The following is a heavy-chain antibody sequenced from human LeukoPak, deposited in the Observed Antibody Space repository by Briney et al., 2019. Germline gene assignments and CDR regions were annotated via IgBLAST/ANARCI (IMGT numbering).Heavy chain of an antibody. CDR2: ISYDGSNK. J-gene: IGHJ4*02. CDR3: AKAPMIVVVPDY. CDR1: GFTFSSYA. V-gene: IGHV3-30-3*01. Sequence: GGSLRLSCAASGFTFSSYAMHWVRQAPGKGLEWVAVISYDGSNKYYADSVKGRFTISRDNSKNTLYLQMNSLRAEDTAVYYCAKAPMIVVVPDYWGQGTLVTVSS. D-gene: IGHD3-22*01.